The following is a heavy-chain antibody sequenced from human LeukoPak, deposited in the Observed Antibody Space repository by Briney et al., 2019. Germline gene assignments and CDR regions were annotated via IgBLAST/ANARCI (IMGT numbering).Heavy chain of an antibody. CDR1: GGSIRGYY. V-gene: IGHV4-4*07. Sequence: SETLSLTCTVSGGSIRGYYWNWIRQPAGKGLEWIGHFHTSGNTNYNPSLESRVTMAIDTSKNQFSLRLSSVTAADTAVYYCARARRGLRYFDWLLPYFDYWGQGTLVTVSS. CDR3: ARARRGLRYFDWLLPYFDY. D-gene: IGHD3-9*01. CDR2: FHTSGNT. J-gene: IGHJ4*02.